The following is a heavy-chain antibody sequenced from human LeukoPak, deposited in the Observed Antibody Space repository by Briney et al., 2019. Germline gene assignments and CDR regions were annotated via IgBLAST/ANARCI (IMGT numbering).Heavy chain of an antibody. J-gene: IGHJ4*02. CDR2: INPSGGST. CDR1: GYTFTSYY. Sequence: PGASVKVSCKASGYTFTSYYMHWVRQAPGQGLEWMGIINPSGGSTSYAQKFQGRVTMTRDMSTSTVYMELSSLRSEDTAVYYCARDHTLSGTAMAQIDYWGQGTPVTVSS. V-gene: IGHV1-46*01. D-gene: IGHD5-18*01. CDR3: ARDHTLSGTAMAQIDY.